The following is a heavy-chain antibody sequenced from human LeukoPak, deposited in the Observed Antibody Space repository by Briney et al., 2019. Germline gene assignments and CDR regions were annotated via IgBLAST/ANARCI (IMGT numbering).Heavy chain of an antibody. Sequence: GESLKISCKGSGYSFTSYWIGWVRQMPGKGLERMGIIYPGDSDTRYSPSFQGQVTISADKSISTAYLQWSSLKASDTAMYYCARWEQDYYDSSGYYKLDYWGQGTLVTVSS. J-gene: IGHJ4*02. CDR3: ARWEQDYYDSSGYYKLDY. V-gene: IGHV5-51*01. CDR1: GYSFTSYW. CDR2: IYPGDSDT. D-gene: IGHD3-22*01.